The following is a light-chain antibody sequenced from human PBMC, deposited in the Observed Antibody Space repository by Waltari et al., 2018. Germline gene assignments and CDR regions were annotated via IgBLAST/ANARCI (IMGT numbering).Light chain of an antibody. Sequence: EILLTQPPAILSLSRGYRSTLSCRASHSVTSSLAWYQQKPGQAPRLLIFDTANRATGVPARFSGSGSGTDFTLTISSLEPEDFAIYYCQQRINWPRCTFGQGTKVEMK. J-gene: IGKJ2*02. CDR2: DTA. CDR1: HSVTSS. CDR3: QQRINWPRCT. V-gene: IGKV3-11*01.